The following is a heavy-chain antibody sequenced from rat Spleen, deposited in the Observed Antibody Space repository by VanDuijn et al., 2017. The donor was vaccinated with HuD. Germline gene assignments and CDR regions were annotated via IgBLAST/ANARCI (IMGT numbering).Heavy chain of an antibody. CDR1: GFTFSNYY. Sequence: EVQLVESGGGLVQPGRSMKLSCAASGFTFSNYYMAWVRQTPTKGLEWVASISTGGGTTHYRDSVKGRFTISRDNVKNTQFLQMVSLRSEDTATYYCARRYYGYTDYFDYWGQGVMVTVSS. J-gene: IGHJ2*01. CDR2: ISTGGGTT. CDR3: ARRYYGYTDYFDY. V-gene: IGHV5S14*01. D-gene: IGHD1-9*01.